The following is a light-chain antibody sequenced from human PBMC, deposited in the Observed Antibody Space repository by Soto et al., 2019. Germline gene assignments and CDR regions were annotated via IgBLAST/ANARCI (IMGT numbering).Light chain of an antibody. V-gene: IGKV1-33*01. CDR3: QHYDSLSLT. J-gene: IGKJ4*01. CDR1: HDISDY. CDR2: DAS. Sequence: DIEMTQSPSSLSASVGDRVIITCRASHDISDYLNWYQQEPGKAPKFLIYDASNLETGVPSRFSGSGFGTEFNFTISSLQPEDVATYYCQHYDSLSLTLGGGTKVDIK.